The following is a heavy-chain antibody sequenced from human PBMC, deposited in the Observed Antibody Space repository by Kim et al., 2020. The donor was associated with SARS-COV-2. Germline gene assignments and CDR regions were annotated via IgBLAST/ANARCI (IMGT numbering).Heavy chain of an antibody. D-gene: IGHD6-19*01. CDR1: GYRFTNYW. CDR2: IYPGYSDT. J-gene: IGHJ6*01. V-gene: IGHV5-51*01. Sequence: GESLKISCKGSGYRFTNYWIGWVRQMPGKGLEWMGIIYPGYSDTRYSPSFQGQVTISADKSISTSYVQCSSLKASDTAMLFCARIGWSTLIYYYYVMVLW. CDR3: ARIGWSTLIYYYYVMVL.